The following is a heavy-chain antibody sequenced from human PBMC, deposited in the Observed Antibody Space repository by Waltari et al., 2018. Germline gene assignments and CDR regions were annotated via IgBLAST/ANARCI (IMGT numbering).Heavy chain of an antibody. Sequence: QVQLQESGPGLVKASETLSLTCIVSDFSIRDGYFWGWIRQPPGRGLERIGSIYHDGDTYYNPSLKSRVTLSVDTSKNQFSLELNSVTAADTAVYYCVRHQSAGNPWFDSWGQGILV. CDR3: VRHQSAGNPWFDS. D-gene: IGHD6-13*01. V-gene: IGHV4-38-2*02. CDR1: DFSIRDGYF. J-gene: IGHJ5*01. CDR2: IYHDGDT.